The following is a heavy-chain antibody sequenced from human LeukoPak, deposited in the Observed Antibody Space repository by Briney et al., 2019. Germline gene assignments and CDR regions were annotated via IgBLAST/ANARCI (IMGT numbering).Heavy chain of an antibody. V-gene: IGHV1-69*05. D-gene: IGHD5-24*01. CDR2: IIPIFGTA. J-gene: IGHJ6*03. CDR3: ARSRDGYNYPRGYYYMDA. CDR1: GGTFSSYA. Sequence: GASVKVSCKASGGTFSSYAISWVRQAPGQGLEWMGGIIPIFGTANYAQKFQGRVTITTDESTSTAYMELSSLRSEDTAVYYCARSRDGYNYPRGYYYMDAWGKGTTVTVSS.